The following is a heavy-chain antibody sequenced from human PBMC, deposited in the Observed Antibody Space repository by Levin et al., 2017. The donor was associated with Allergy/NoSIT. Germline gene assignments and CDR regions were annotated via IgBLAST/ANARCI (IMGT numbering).Heavy chain of an antibody. J-gene: IGHJ5*02. D-gene: IGHD3-10*01. V-gene: IGHV3-33*01. CDR1: GFTFSSYG. Sequence: LGESLKISCAASGFTFSSYGMHWVRQAPGKGLEWVAVIWYDGSNKYYADSVKGRFTISRDNSKNTLYLQMNSLRAEDTAVYYCARDRGKRGVPGYWFDPWGQGTLVTVSS. CDR3: ARDRGKRGVPGYWFDP. CDR2: IWYDGSNK.